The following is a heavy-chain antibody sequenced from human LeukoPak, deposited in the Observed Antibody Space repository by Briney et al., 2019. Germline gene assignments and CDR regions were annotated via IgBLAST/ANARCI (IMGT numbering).Heavy chain of an antibody. CDR1: GGSISSYY. CDR3: ARHDSSKDAFDI. D-gene: IGHD4-11*01. V-gene: IGHV4-59*08. Sequence: SETLSLTCTVSGGSISSYYWSWIRQPPGKGLEWIGYIYYSENTNYNPSLKSRVTISVDTSKNHFSLKLSSVTAADAAVYYCARHDSSKDAFDIWGQGTMVTVSS. J-gene: IGHJ3*02. CDR2: IYYSENT.